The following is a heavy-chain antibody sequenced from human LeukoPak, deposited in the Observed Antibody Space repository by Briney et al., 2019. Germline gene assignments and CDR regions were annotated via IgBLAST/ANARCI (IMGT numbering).Heavy chain of an antibody. CDR3: ARSPDYAFVDY. CDR1: GGSISSSSYY. Sequence: PSETLSLTCTVSGGSISSSSYYWGWIRQPPGKGLQWIGNIYYRGSTYYNPSLKSRVTISVDTSKNQFSLKLSSVTAADTAVYYCARSPDYAFVDYWGQGTLVTISS. CDR2: IYYRGST. D-gene: IGHD4-17*01. V-gene: IGHV4-39*07. J-gene: IGHJ4*02.